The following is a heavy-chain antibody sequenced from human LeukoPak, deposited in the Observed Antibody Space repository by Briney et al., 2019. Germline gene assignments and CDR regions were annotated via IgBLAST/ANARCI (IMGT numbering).Heavy chain of an antibody. D-gene: IGHD6-19*01. CDR2: IIPIFGTA. CDR1: GGTFSSYA. J-gene: IGHJ5*02. Sequence: GASVKVSCKASGGTFSSYAISWVRQAPGQGLEWMGGIIPIFGTANYAQKFQGRVTITADESTSTAYMELSRLRSDDTAVYYCASIHSIAVGWFDPWGQGTLVTVSS. V-gene: IGHV1-69*13. CDR3: ASIHSIAVGWFDP.